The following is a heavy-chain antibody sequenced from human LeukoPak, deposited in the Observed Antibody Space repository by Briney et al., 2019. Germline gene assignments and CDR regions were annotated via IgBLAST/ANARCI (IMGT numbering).Heavy chain of an antibody. D-gene: IGHD6-19*01. V-gene: IGHV3-23*01. CDR2: ISDGSGNT. CDR3: AKGRGSSGWTE. CDR1: GFTFSSYS. Sequence: GGSLRLSCAASGFTFSSYSMNWVRQAPGKGLEWVSGISDGSGNTYYADSVKGRFTISRDNSKNTLCLQMNSLRVEDTAVYYCAKGRGSSGWTEWGQGTLVTVSS. J-gene: IGHJ4*02.